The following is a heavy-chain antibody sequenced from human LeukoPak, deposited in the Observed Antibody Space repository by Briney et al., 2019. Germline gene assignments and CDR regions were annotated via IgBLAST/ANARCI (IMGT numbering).Heavy chain of an antibody. Sequence: PGGSLRLSCAASGFTFSSYEMNWVRQAPGKGLEWVSYISSSGSTIYYADSVKGRFTISRDNAKNSLYLQMNSLRAEDTAVYYCAKCSVGEGYYDSSGYYWYFQHWGQGTLVTVSS. D-gene: IGHD3-22*01. J-gene: IGHJ1*01. CDR1: GFTFSSYE. V-gene: IGHV3-48*03. CDR3: AKCSVGEGYYDSSGYYWYFQH. CDR2: ISSSGSTI.